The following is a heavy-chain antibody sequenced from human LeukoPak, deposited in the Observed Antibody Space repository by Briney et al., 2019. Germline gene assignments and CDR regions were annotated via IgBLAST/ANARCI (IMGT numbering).Heavy chain of an antibody. J-gene: IGHJ4*02. Sequence: GGSLRLSCAASGFTFSSYAMSWVRQAPGKGLEWVSAISGSGGSTYYADSVKGRFTISRDNSQNTLFLQMNGLRAEDTAVYYCAKKIGVAGPYSFDSWGRGTLVTVSS. D-gene: IGHD6-13*01. V-gene: IGHV3-23*01. CDR1: GFTFSSYA. CDR2: ISGSGGST. CDR3: AKKIGVAGPYSFDS.